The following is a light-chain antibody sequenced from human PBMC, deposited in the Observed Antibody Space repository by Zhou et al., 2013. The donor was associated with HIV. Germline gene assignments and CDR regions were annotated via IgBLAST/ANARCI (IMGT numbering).Light chain of an antibody. V-gene: IGKV1-39*01. CDR2: AAS. J-gene: IGKJ4*01. Sequence: QMTQSPSSLSASVGDRVTITCRASQTINSYLNWYQQKPGRAPKLLIYAASSLQSGVPSRFSGSGSGTDFTLTISSLQPEDFATYYCQQSSSTPLSFGGGTKVEIK. CDR3: QQSSSTPLS. CDR1: QTINSY.